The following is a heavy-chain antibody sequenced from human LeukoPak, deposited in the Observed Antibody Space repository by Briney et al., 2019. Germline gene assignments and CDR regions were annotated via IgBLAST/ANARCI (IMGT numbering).Heavy chain of an antibody. V-gene: IGHV4-39*01. CDR1: GGSISGSSYY. CDR3: ARHDGVAAIDY. D-gene: IGHD2-15*01. J-gene: IGHJ4*02. CDR2: IYYSGST. Sequence: SETLSLTCTVSGGSISGSSYYWGWIRQPPGKGLEWIGSIYYSGSTYYNPSLKSRVTISVDTSKNQFSLKLSSVTAADTAVYYCARHDGVAAIDYWGQGTLLTVSS.